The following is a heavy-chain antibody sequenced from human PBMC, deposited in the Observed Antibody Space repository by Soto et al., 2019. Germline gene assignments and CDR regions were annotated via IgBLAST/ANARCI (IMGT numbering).Heavy chain of an antibody. CDR1: GYTFTGYY. Sequence: ASVKVSFKASGYTFTGYYMHWLRQAPGQGLEWMGWINPNSGGTNYAQKFQGRVTMTRDTSISTAYMELSRLRSDDTAVYYCARLGRSDNWFDPWGQGTLVTVSS. D-gene: IGHD3-10*01. V-gene: IGHV1-2*02. CDR2: INPNSGGT. J-gene: IGHJ5*02. CDR3: ARLGRSDNWFDP.